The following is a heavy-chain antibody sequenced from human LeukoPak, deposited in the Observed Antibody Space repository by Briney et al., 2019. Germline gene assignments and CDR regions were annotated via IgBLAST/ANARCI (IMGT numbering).Heavy chain of an antibody. V-gene: IGHV4-59*01. J-gene: IGHJ4*02. Sequence: SETLSLTCTVSGGSMNNYYWSWIRQSPGKGLEWVGYIYHTGSATYKPSLKSRVTLSLDTSKNQFSLRLNSVTAADTAVYYCARGRGDSKGTSFDFWGQGNLVTVSS. D-gene: IGHD3-22*01. CDR1: GGSMNNYY. CDR2: IYHTGSA. CDR3: ARGRGDSKGTSFDF.